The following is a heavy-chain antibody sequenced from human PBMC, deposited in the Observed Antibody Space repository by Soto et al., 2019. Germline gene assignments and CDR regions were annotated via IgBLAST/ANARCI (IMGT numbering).Heavy chain of an antibody. D-gene: IGHD5-12*01. CDR3: AKNGRDGYNIRNYFDY. CDR2: ISYDGSNK. Sequence: QVQLVESGGGVVQPGRSLRLSCAASGFTFSSYGMRWVRQAPGKGLEWVAVISYDGSNKYYADSVKGRFTISRDNSKNTLYLQMNSLRAEDTAVYYCAKNGRDGYNIRNYFDYWGQGTLVTVSS. J-gene: IGHJ4*02. V-gene: IGHV3-30*18. CDR1: GFTFSSYG.